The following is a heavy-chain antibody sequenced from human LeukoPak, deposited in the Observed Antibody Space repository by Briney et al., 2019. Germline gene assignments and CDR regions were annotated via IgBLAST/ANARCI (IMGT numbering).Heavy chain of an antibody. D-gene: IGHD3-22*01. Sequence: SETLSLTCAVYGGSFSGYLWTWIRQSPGKGLEWIGEISSGGNSNDNPSLKSRVTISVDTSKNQFSLNLNSVTAADTGLYYCARVTGYMIEDYFDYWGQGTLVTVSS. V-gene: IGHV4-34*01. J-gene: IGHJ4*02. CDR1: GGSFSGYL. CDR2: ISSGGNS. CDR3: ARVTGYMIEDYFDY.